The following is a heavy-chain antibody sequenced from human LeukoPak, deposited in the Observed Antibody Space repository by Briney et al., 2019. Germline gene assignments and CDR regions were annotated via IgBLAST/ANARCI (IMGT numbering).Heavy chain of an antibody. Sequence: GGSLRLSCAASGFTFSSYGIHWVRQAPGKGLEWVAVVSSDGSIKYYADSVKGRFTISRDTSKNTVYLQMNSLGTEDTAFYYCARGYSSSWLGYFDYWGQGTLVTVSS. CDR2: VSSDGSIK. CDR3: ARGYSSSWLGYFDY. D-gene: IGHD6-13*01. J-gene: IGHJ4*02. CDR1: GFTFSSYG. V-gene: IGHV3-30*03.